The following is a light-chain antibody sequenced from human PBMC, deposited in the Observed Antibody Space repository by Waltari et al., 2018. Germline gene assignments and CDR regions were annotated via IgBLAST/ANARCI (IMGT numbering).Light chain of an antibody. CDR3: QHYGSSTYT. J-gene: IGKJ2*01. Sequence: EIVLTQSPGTLSLSPGERATLSCRASQSVSSTYLAWYQQKPGQAPRLLIYGAFNRATGIPDRFSGSGSGTDFTLTISRLEPEDFAVYYCQHYGSSTYTFGQGTKLEI. CDR1: QSVSSTY. CDR2: GAF. V-gene: IGKV3-20*01.